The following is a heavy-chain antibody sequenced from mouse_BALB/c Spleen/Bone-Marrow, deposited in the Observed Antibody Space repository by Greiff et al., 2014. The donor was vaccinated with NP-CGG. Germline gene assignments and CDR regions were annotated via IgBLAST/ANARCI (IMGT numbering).Heavy chain of an antibody. D-gene: IGHD2-3*01. CDR2: ISTGSSTI. V-gene: IGHV5-17*02. J-gene: IGHJ4*01. CDR1: GFTFSSFG. CDR3: ARSDGAMDY. Sequence: EVHLVESGGGLVQPGGSRKLSCAASGFTFSSFGMHWVRQAPEKGLEWVAHISTGSSTIYYADTVKGRFTISRDNPKNTLFLQMTSLRSEDTAMYYCARSDGAMDYWGQGTSVTVSS.